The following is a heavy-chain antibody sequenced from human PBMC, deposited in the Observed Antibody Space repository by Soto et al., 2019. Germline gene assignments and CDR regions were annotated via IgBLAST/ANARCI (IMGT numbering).Heavy chain of an antibody. CDR1: GFTFSSYA. D-gene: IGHD6-6*01. V-gene: IGHV3-64*01. Sequence: PGGSLRLSCAASGFTFSSYAMHWVRQAPGKGLEYVSAISSNGGSTYYANSVKGRFTISRDNSKNTLYLQMGSLRAEDMAVYYCARGLKYSSLSFDPWGQGTLVTVSS. CDR3: ARGLKYSSLSFDP. CDR2: ISSNGGST. J-gene: IGHJ5*02.